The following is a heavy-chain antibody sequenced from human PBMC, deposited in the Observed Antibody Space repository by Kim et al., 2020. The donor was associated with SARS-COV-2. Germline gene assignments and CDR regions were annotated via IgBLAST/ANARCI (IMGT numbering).Heavy chain of an antibody. J-gene: IGHJ6*02. CDR2: IYYSGST. V-gene: IGHV4-39*07. Sequence: SETLSLTCTVSGGSISSSSYYWGWIRQPPGKGLEWIGSIYYSGSTYYNPSLKSRVTISVDTSKNQFSLKLSSVTAADTAVYYCARVVILERRDLKYGMDVWGQGTTVTVSS. CDR1: GGSISSSSYY. D-gene: IGHD1-1*01. CDR3: ARVVILERRDLKYGMDV.